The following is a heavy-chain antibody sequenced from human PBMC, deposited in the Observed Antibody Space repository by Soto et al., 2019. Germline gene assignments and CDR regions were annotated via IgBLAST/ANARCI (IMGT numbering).Heavy chain of an antibody. J-gene: IGHJ4*02. CDR2: INPSGGST. CDR1: GYTFTSYY. V-gene: IGHV1-46*03. Sequence: QVQLVQSGAEVKKPGASVKISCKASGYTFTSYYKPWVRQAPGHGLEWMGIINPSGGSTNYAQKLQGRVAMTSDTSTSTIYMELNSLTSEDTTVYYCSRPPYPGCINAVCYPLDYWGQGTLVTVSS. D-gene: IGHD2-8*01. CDR3: SRPPYPGCINAVCYPLDY.